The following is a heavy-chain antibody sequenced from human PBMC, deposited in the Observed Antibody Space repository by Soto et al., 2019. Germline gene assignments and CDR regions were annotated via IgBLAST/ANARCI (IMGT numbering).Heavy chain of an antibody. V-gene: IGHV3-72*01. CDR3: ARGPTDYGDFGRYYFYYYMDV. Sequence: EVQLVESGGGLVQPGGSLRLSCAASGFTFSDHYMDWVRQAPGKGLEWVGRTKHKVNTFTTEYAASVNGRFTISSDASKNSLYLQMNSLKTEDTAVYYWARGPTDYGDFGRYYFYYYMDVWGRGTTVTVSS. D-gene: IGHD4-17*01. J-gene: IGHJ6*03. CDR2: TKHKVNTFTT. CDR1: GFTFSDHY.